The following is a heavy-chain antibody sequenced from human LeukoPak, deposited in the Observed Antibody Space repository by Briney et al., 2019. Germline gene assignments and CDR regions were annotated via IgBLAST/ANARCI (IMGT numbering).Heavy chain of an antibody. V-gene: IGHV3-9*01. CDR3: AKDLSGSYFNRDAFDV. J-gene: IGHJ3*01. D-gene: IGHD1-26*01. Sequence: GGSLRLSCAASGFTFDDYAMHWVRQAGKGLEWVSGISWNSGSIGYADSVKGRFTISRDNAKNSLYLQMNSLRAEDTAVYYCAKDLSGSYFNRDAFDVWGQGTMVTVSS. CDR1: GFTFDDYA. CDR2: ISWNSGSI.